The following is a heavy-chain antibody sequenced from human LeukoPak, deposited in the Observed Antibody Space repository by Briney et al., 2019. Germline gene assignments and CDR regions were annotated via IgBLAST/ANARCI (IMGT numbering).Heavy chain of an antibody. CDR3: AKGRGMIVVGYFDY. D-gene: IGHD3-22*01. CDR2: ISWDGGST. J-gene: IGHJ4*02. CDR1: GFTFDDYT. Sequence: GGSLRLSCAASGFTFDDYTMHWVRQAPGKGLEWVSLISWDGGSTYYADSVKGRFTISRDNSKNSLYLQMNSLRTEDTALYYCAKGRGMIVVGYFDYWGQGTLVTVPS. V-gene: IGHV3-43*01.